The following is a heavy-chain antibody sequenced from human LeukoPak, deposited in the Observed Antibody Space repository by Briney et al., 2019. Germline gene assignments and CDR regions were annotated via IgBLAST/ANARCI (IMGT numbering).Heavy chain of an antibody. CDR3: TTDVPTALPQIDF. D-gene: IGHD1-26*01. CDR1: GFTFGDYG. Sequence: GRSLRLSCTASGFTFGDYGMSWFRQAPGKGLEWVGVIRSKAYGGTTEYAASVRGRFTISRDDSRDTLYLHMNSLKTEDTAVYYCTTDVPTALPQIDFWGQGILVTVSS. J-gene: IGHJ4*02. V-gene: IGHV3-49*03. CDR2: IRSKAYGGTT.